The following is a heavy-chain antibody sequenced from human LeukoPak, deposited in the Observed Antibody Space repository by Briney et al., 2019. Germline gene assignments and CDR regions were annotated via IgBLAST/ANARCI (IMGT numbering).Heavy chain of an antibody. J-gene: IGHJ4*02. V-gene: IGHV3-15*01. CDR2: IKSKTDGGTT. CDR3: TTDAAIVVVPPSYASR. Sequence: AGGSLRLSCAASGFTFSNAWMSWVRQAPGKGLEWVGRIKSKTDGGTTDYAAPVKGRFTISRDDSKNTLYLQMNSLKTEDTAVYYCTTDAAIVVVPPSYASRWGQGTLVTVSS. D-gene: IGHD2-2*01. CDR1: GFTFSNAW.